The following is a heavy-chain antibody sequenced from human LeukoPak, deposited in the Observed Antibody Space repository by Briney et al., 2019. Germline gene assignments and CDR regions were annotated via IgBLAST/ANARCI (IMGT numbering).Heavy chain of an antibody. Sequence: ASVKVSCKASGYTFTGYHMYWVRQAPGQGLEWMGWINPNSGGTNYAQKFQGRVTTTRDTSISTAYMELSRLRSDGTAVYYCARDGLAYCGGDCFSSWGQGTLVTVSS. D-gene: IGHD2-21*01. CDR1: GYTFTGYH. V-gene: IGHV1-2*02. CDR3: ARDGLAYCGGDCFSS. J-gene: IGHJ4*02. CDR2: INPNSGGT.